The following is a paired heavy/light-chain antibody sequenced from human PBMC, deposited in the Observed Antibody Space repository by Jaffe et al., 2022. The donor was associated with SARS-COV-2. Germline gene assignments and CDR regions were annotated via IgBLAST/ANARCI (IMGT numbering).Heavy chain of an antibody. V-gene: IGHV3-49*03. Sequence: EVQLVESGGGLVQPGRSLRLSCAASGFTFGDYAMTWYRQAPGKGLEWIGVTRRGTTEYAASVKGRFAISSDESKSIAYLQVSSLETEDTAMYYCARGSGWHDYWGQGTLVTVSS. CDR3: ARGSGWHDY. D-gene: IGHD6-19*01. CDR1: GFTFGDYA. CDR2: TRRGTT. J-gene: IGHJ4*02.
Light chain of an antibody. CDR2: GAS. J-gene: IGKJ1*01. V-gene: IGKV3-20*01. CDR1: QVVGSSF. Sequence: EIVLTQSPGTLSLSPGERATLSCRASQVVGSSFLAWYQQKPGQAPRLLIYGASSRATGIPDRFSGSGSGTDFTLTISRLESEDFAVYYCQQYGSSPRTFGQGTKVEVK. CDR3: QQYGSSPRT.